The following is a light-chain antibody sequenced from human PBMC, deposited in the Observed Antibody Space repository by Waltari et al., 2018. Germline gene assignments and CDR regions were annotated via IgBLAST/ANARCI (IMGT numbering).Light chain of an antibody. V-gene: IGKV3-11*01. CDR2: EVS. CDR3: QQRSNWPPEVT. J-gene: IGKJ5*01. CDR1: QSVGRS. Sequence: EIVLTQSPATLSLSPGEGATLSCRASQSVGRSLAWYQQKPGRAPTLFIYEVSSRAIGIPDRFSGSGSGTDFTLTISSLEPEDFAVYYCQQRSNWPPEVTFGQGTRLEIK.